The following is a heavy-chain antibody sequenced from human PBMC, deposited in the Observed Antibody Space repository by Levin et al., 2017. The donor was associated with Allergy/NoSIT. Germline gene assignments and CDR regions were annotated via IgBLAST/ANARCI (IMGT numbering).Heavy chain of an antibody. J-gene: IGHJ5*02. CDR3: TTSYYDSSGYYEP. Sequence: KPGGSLRLSCAASGFTFSNAWMSWVRQAPGKGLEWVGRIKSKTDGGTTDYAAPVKGRFTISRDDSKNTLYLQMNSLKTEDTAVYYCTTSYYDSSGYYEPWGQGTLVTVSS. D-gene: IGHD3-22*01. CDR2: IKSKTDGGTT. V-gene: IGHV3-15*01. CDR1: GFTFSNAW.